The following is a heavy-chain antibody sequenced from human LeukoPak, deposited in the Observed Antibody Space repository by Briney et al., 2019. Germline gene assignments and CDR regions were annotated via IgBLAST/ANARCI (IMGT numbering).Heavy chain of an antibody. CDR2: ISAYNGNT. D-gene: IGHD3-22*01. CDR1: GYTFTSYG. Sequence: ASVKVSCKASGYTFTSYGISWVRQAPGQGLEWMGWISAYNGNTNYAQKLQGRVTITADKSTSTSYMELSSLRSEDTAVYYCARESSSGYYLDYWGQGTVVTVSS. V-gene: IGHV1-18*01. J-gene: IGHJ4*02. CDR3: ARESSSGYYLDY.